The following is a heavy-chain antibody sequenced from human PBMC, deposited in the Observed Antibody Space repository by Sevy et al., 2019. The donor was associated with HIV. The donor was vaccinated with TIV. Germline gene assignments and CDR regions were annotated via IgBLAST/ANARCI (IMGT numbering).Heavy chain of an antibody. CDR2: ISSSSSTI. V-gene: IGHV3-48*02. CDR3: ARDQGCSGGSCFLKSYYYYGMDV. CDR1: GFTFSSYS. J-gene: IGHJ6*02. D-gene: IGHD2-15*01. Sequence: GGSLRLSCAASGFTFSSYSMNWVRQAPGKGLEWVSYISSSSSTIYYADSVKGRFTISRDNAKNSLYLQRNSLRDEDTAVYYCARDQGCSGGSCFLKSYYYYGMDVWGQGTTVTVSS.